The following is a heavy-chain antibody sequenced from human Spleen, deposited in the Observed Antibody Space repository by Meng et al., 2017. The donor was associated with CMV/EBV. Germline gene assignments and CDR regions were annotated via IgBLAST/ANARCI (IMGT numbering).Heavy chain of an antibody. Sequence: KASGYTFTSYAMDWVRQAPGQGLEWMGWINTNTGNPTYAQGFTGRFVFSLDTSVSTAYLQISSLKAEDTAVYYCASNIAAAGTTPADYWGQGTLVTVSS. CDR1: GYTFTSYA. CDR2: INTNTGNP. D-gene: IGHD6-13*01. V-gene: IGHV7-4-1*02. J-gene: IGHJ4*02. CDR3: ASNIAAAGTTPADY.